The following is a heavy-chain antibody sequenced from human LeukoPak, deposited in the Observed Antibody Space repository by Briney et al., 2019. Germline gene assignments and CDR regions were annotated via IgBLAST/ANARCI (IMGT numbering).Heavy chain of an antibody. D-gene: IGHD2-15*01. J-gene: IGHJ5*02. CDR3: ARKYCSGGSCSFDP. Sequence: SETLSLTCTVSGYSISSGYNWGWIRQPPGKGLEWIGSIYQSGSTYYNPSLKSRVTISVDTSKNQFSLKLSSVTAADTAVYYCARKYCSGGSCSFDPWGQGTLVTVSS. CDR2: IYQSGST. V-gene: IGHV4-38-2*02. CDR1: GYSISSGYN.